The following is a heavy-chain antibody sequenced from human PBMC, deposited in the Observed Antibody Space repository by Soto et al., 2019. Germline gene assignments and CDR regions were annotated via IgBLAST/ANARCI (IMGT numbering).Heavy chain of an antibody. CDR3: AKFSSSSLLYYYYYMDF. V-gene: IGHV3-23*01. CDR2: ISGSGGST. D-gene: IGHD6-6*01. J-gene: IGHJ6*03. Sequence: GGSLRLSCAASGFTFSSYAMSWVRQAPGKGLEWVSAISGSGGSTYYADSVKGRFTISRDNSKNTLYLQMNSLRAEDTAVYYCAKFSSSSLLYYYYYMDFWGKGTTVTVSS. CDR1: GFTFSSYA.